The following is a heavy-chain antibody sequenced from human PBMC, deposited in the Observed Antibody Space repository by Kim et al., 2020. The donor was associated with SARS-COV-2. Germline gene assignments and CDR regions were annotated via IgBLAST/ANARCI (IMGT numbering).Heavy chain of an antibody. CDR3: AKDSLKQPGRDYFDY. D-gene: IGHD3-10*01. Sequence: GGSLRLSCAASGFTFSSYAMSWVRQAPGKGLEWVSAISGSGGSTYYADSVKGRFTISRDNSKNTLYLQMNSLRAEDTAVYYCAKDSLKQPGRDYFDYWGQGTLVTVSS. CDR1: GFTFSSYA. CDR2: ISGSGGST. J-gene: IGHJ4*02. V-gene: IGHV3-23*01.